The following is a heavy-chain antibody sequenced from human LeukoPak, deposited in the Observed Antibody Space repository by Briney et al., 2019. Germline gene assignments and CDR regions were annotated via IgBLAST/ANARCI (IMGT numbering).Heavy chain of an antibody. V-gene: IGHV4-34*01. CDR1: GGSFSGYY. CDR2: INHSGGA. D-gene: IGHD3-22*01. Sequence: PSETLSLTCAVYGGSFSGYYWSWIRQPPGKGLEWIGEINHSGGANYNPSLKSRVTISVDTSKNQFSLKLSSVTAADTAVYYCASAMTGVPDDAFDIWGQGTMVTVSS. J-gene: IGHJ3*02. CDR3: ASAMTGVPDDAFDI.